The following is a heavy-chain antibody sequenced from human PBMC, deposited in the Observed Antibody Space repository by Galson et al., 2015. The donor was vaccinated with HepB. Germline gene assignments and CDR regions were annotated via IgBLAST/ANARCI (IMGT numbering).Heavy chain of an antibody. CDR1: GFTFTSSA. J-gene: IGHJ4*02. V-gene: IGHV1-58*02. CDR3: AAFPNGGQLEPYFDY. CDR2: IVVGSGNT. Sequence: SVKVSCKASGFTFTSSAMQWVRQARGQRLEWIGWIVVGSGNTNYAQKFQERVTITRDMSTSTAYMELSSLRSEDTAVYYCAAFPNGGQLEPYFDYWGQGTLVTVSS. D-gene: IGHD1-1*01.